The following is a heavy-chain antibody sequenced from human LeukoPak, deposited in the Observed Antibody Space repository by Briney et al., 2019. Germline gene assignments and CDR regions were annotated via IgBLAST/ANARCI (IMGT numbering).Heavy chain of an antibody. Sequence: GGSLRRSCAASGFTFSSNAMSWVRQAPGKGLEWVSAIRGSGGSTYYADSVKGRFTISRDNSKNTLYLQMNSLRAEDTAVYYCAKGGLTFVDAFDIWGQGTMVTVSS. CDR2: IRGSGGST. CDR3: AKGGLTFVDAFDI. J-gene: IGHJ3*02. V-gene: IGHV3-23*01. CDR1: GFTFSSNA. D-gene: IGHD2-15*01.